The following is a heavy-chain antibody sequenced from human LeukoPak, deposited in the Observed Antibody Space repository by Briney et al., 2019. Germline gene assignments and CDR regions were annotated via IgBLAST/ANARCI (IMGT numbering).Heavy chain of an antibody. D-gene: IGHD3-16*02. CDR2: ISAYNGNT. J-gene: IGHJ4*02. CDR3: ARDSLMITFGGVIVDY. Sequence: ASVKVSCKASGYTFTSYGISWVRQAPGQGLEWMGWISAYNGNTNYAQKLQGRVTMTTDTSTSTAYMELRSLRSDDPAVYYCARDSLMITFGGVIVDYWGQGTLVTVSS. V-gene: IGHV1-18*01. CDR1: GYTFTSYG.